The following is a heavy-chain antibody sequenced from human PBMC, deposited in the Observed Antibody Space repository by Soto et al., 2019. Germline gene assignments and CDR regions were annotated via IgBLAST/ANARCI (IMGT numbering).Heavy chain of an antibody. CDR3: SRERESASEH. V-gene: IGHV4-39*02. Sequence: QLQLQESGPGLVKPSETLSLTCTVSGSSISSSTYHWAWIRQPPGKGLEWIASIYYTGTTYYSPSFKSRVTISVDTSKNHFSLKLSSVTAADTAVYYCSRERESASEHWGQGTLVTVSS. J-gene: IGHJ4*02. CDR2: IYYTGTT. CDR1: GSSISSSTYH.